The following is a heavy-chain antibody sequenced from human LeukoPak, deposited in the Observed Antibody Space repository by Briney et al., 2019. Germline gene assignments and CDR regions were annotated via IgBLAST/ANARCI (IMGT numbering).Heavy chain of an antibody. CDR3: ARHQKQRGYSGYALAY. Sequence: GGSLRLSCAASGFTFSSYSMNWVRQAPGKGLEWVSSISSSSSYIYYADSVKGRFTISRDNAKNSLYLQMNSLRAEDTAVYYCARHQKQRGYSGYALAYWGQGTLVTVSS. J-gene: IGHJ4*02. CDR2: ISSSSSYI. CDR1: GFTFSSYS. D-gene: IGHD5-12*01. V-gene: IGHV3-21*01.